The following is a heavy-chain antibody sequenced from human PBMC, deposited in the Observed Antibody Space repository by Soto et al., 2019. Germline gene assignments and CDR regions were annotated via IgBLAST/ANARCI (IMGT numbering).Heavy chain of an antibody. CDR1: GGSISSGGYY. D-gene: IGHD1-1*01. Sequence: QVQLQESGPGLVKPSQTLSLTCTVSGGSISSGGYYWSWIRQHPGKGLEWIGYIYYSGSTYYKPSLKSLVTIAVDTSKNQFSLKLSSVTAANTAVYYCATTNDDNYYYYGMDVWGQGTTVTVSS. J-gene: IGHJ6*02. CDR2: IYYSGST. V-gene: IGHV4-31*01. CDR3: ATTNDDNYYYYGMDV.